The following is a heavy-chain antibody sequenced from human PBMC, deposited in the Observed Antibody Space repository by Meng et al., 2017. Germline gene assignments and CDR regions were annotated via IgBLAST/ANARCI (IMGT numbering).Heavy chain of an antibody. J-gene: IGHJ4*02. CDR3: ACSRYIYGYRFDY. Sequence: GKQLQWCAGRLGPSQHVSLSVAVLGGAFSGDHWSRIGQRPWKGLEWIGEINHSESPNFSPSPQSRVPLSVDTSLNQFSLRLSSVTATLTAVYYCACSRYIYGYRFDYWGQGTLVTVSS. CDR2: INHSESP. D-gene: IGHD5-18*01. V-gene: IGHV4-34*01. CDR1: GGAFSGDH.